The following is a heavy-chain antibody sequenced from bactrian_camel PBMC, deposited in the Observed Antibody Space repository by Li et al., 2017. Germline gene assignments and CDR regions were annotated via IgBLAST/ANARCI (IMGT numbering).Heavy chain of an antibody. V-gene: IGHV3S1*01. CDR3: AAGAALLVTDLCYTDFRL. CDR1: EYTRDYC. CDR2: INSDGWTA. J-gene: IGHJ6*01. D-gene: IGHD1*01. Sequence: HVQLVESGGDSVQAGGSLTLSCVASEYTRDYCMGWSRQAPGREREGVASINSDGWTAYGDSVKGRFTISRDVSKTTVFLQMRGLQPEDTGMYYCAAGAALLVTDLCYTDFRLYGQGTQVTVS.